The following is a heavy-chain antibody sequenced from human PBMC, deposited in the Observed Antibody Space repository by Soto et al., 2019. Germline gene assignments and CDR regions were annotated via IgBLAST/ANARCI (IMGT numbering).Heavy chain of an antibody. D-gene: IGHD1-26*01. CDR2: CSGPGVVT. CDR3: AKGEISTTTYTSFDS. J-gene: IGHJ5*01. Sequence: GGSLRLSCAASGFSFSTYWLRCVRQAPWKGLDWVSTCSGPGVVTYYADSVKGRFTISRDNVKSSLYIQMSSLRAEDTAVYYCAKGEISTTTYTSFDSWGQGTLVNVSS. CDR1: GFSFSTYW. V-gene: IGHV3-23*01.